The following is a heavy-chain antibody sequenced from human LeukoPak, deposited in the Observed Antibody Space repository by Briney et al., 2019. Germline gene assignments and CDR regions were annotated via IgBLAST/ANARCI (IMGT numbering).Heavy chain of an antibody. D-gene: IGHD3-10*01. CDR2: ISSSSSYI. CDR3: ARGASSGSYYERFGY. J-gene: IGHJ4*02. V-gene: IGHV3-21*01. Sequence: GGSLRLSCAASGFTFSSYSMNWVRQAPGKGLEWVSSISSSSSYIYYADSVKGRFTISRDNAKNSLYLQMNSLRAEDTAVYYCARGASSGSYYERFGYWGQGTLVTVSS. CDR1: GFTFSSYS.